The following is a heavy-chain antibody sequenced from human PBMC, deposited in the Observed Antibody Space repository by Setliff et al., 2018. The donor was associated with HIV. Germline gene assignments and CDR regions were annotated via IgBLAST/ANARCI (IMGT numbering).Heavy chain of an antibody. V-gene: IGHV5-51*01. Sequence: PGESLKISCISGDKYSNYWLGWVRQMPGEGLEWIGVIYPSDSDTRYSPSFKGQVTISADKSINTAYLQWSGLRASDTAMYYCAKGGGLSFRYHDWFVKIWGQGTLVTVSS. CDR1: GDKYSNYW. D-gene: IGHD3-9*01. J-gene: IGHJ3*02. CDR2: IYPSDSDT. CDR3: AKGGGLSFRYHDWFVKI.